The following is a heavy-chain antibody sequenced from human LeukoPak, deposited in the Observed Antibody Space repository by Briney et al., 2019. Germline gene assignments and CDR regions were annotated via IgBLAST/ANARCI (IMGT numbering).Heavy chain of an antibody. V-gene: IGHV1-3*01. CDR3: ARDIDRVFNWFDP. J-gene: IGHJ5*02. Sequence: ASVKVSCKASGYIFTSYAMHWVRQAPGQRLERMGWINAGNGNTKYSQKFQGRVTITRDTSATTVYMELSSLRSEDTAVYYCARDIDRVFNWFDPWGQGTLVTVSS. CDR2: INAGNGNT. CDR1: GYIFTSYA. D-gene: IGHD6-13*01.